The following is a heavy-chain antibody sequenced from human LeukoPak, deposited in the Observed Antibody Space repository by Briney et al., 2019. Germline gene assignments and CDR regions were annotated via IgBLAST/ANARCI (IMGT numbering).Heavy chain of an antibody. D-gene: IGHD2-2*01. CDR1: GFTFSSYS. CDR2: ISSSSSYI. J-gene: IGHJ4*02. Sequence: GGSLRLSCAASGFTFSSYSMNWVRQAPGKGLEWVSSISSSSSYIYYADSVKGRFTISRDNAKNSLYPQMNGLRAEDTAAYYCAKGASDIVVVTSIYYFDYWGQGTLVTVSS. CDR3: AKGASDIVVVTSIYYFDY. V-gene: IGHV3-21*01.